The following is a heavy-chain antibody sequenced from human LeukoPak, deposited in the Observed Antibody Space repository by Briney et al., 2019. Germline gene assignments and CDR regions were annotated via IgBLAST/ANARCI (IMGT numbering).Heavy chain of an antibody. CDR3: ARNLPKAGIAVAGTSDVLDY. J-gene: IGHJ4*02. CDR1: GFTFSDYY. CDR2: ISSGSSYT. V-gene: IGHV3-11*06. Sequence: GGSLRLSCEASGFTFSDYYMTWIRQTPGKGLELVSYISSGSSYTTYAESVKGRFTISRDNAKNTLYLQMNSLRAEDTAVYYCARNLPKAGIAVAGTSDVLDYWGQGTLVTVSS. D-gene: IGHD6-19*01.